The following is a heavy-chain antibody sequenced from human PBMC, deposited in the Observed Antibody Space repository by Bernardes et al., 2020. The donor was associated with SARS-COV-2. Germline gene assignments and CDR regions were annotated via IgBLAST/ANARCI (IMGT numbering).Heavy chain of an antibody. D-gene: IGHD1-26*01. CDR3: ARDVGIHHSGSYLFDY. J-gene: IGHJ4*02. Sequence: ASVKVSCKVSGYTLTDFSMHWVRQAPGKGLEWLGGFDPEDGEKIYTQQFQGRVTMTEDTSTDTAYMELSSLRSEDTAVYYCARDVGIHHSGSYLFDYWGQGTLVTVSS. CDR2: FDPEDGEK. CDR1: GYTLTDFS. V-gene: IGHV1-24*01.